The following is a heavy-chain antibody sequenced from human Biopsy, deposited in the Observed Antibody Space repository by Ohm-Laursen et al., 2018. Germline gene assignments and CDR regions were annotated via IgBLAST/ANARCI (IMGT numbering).Heavy chain of an antibody. CDR2: IFYRGST. Sequence: TLSLTCTVSGGSISNNNYYWGWIRQPPGKGLEWIGSIFYRGSTHYKPSLKNRVNISVDKSMNLFLLKLNSVTAADTAVYYCARDYDTSGYYYVSWGQGTLVTVSS. CDR3: ARDYDTSGYYYVS. J-gene: IGHJ5*02. V-gene: IGHV4-39*01. CDR1: GGSISNNNYY. D-gene: IGHD3-22*01.